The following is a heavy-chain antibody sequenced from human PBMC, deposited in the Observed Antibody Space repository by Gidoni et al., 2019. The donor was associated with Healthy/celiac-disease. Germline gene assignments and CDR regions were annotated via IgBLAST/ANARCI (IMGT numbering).Heavy chain of an antibody. CDR3: ASGDTAINYYYYMDV. J-gene: IGHJ6*03. D-gene: IGHD5-18*01. V-gene: IGHV3-21*01. Sequence: EVQLVESGGGLVKPGGSLSLSCAASGFTFSSYSMNWVRQAPGKGLEWVSSISSSSSYIYYADSVKGRFTISRDNAKNSLYLQMNSLRAEDTAVYYCASGDTAINYYYYMDVWGKGTTVTVSS. CDR2: ISSSSSYI. CDR1: GFTFSSYS.